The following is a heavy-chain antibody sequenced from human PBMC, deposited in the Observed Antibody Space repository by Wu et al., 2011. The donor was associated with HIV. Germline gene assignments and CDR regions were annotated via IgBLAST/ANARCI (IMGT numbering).Heavy chain of an antibody. CDR1: GGAFSSFV. CDR2: FTPVFGTS. V-gene: IGHV1-69*14. D-gene: IGHD2-2*01. Sequence: QVQLVQSGAEVKKPGSSVRVSCKASGGAFSSFVINWVGLAPGQGLEWMGVFTPVFGTSTYAQKFQGRVTFTADKSTSTVYMDLSLKGDDTAVYFCARDRLGSSAIGAFDIWGQGTLVTVSA. J-gene: IGHJ3*02. CDR3: ARDRLGSSAIGAFDI.